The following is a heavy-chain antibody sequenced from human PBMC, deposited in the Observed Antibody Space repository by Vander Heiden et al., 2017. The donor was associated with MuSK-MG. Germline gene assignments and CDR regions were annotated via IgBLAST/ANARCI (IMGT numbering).Heavy chain of an antibody. CDR2: IIPIFGTA. CDR3: ASPAVAFYYYYYGMDV. D-gene: IGHD6-19*01. CDR1: GGTFSSYA. V-gene: IGHV1-69*01. J-gene: IGHJ6*02. Sequence: QVQLVQSGAEVKKPGSSVKVSCKASGGTFSSYAIRWVRQAPGQGLEWMGGIIPIFGTANYAQKFQGRVTITADESTSTAYMELSSLRSEDTAVYYCASPAVAFYYYYYGMDVWGQGTTGTVSS.